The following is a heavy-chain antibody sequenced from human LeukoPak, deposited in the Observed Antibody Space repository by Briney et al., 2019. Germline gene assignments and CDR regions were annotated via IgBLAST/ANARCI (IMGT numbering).Heavy chain of an antibody. CDR1: GFIFSVFA. Sequence: GGSLRLSCTTSGFIFSVFAINWVRQAPGKGLEWVGIIRSSPNGGTTEYGTSVKGRFTISRDDSKNIAYLQMNSLKTEDTAVYYCTRNYNTQDFDYWGQGTLVTVSS. CDR3: TRNYNTQDFDY. V-gene: IGHV3-49*04. J-gene: IGHJ4*02. CDR2: IRSSPNGGTT. D-gene: IGHD3-22*01.